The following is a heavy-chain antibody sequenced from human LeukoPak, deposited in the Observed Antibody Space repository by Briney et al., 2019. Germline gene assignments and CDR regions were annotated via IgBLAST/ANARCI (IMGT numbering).Heavy chain of an antibody. V-gene: IGHV3-30-3*01. D-gene: IGHD3-3*01. Sequence: GGSLRLSCAASGFTFSSYAMSWVRQAPGKGLEWVAVISYDGSNKYYADSLKGRFTISRDNFTNTLYLQMNSLRAEDTAVYYCAKDFLYYDFWSGYLDYWGQGALVTVSS. CDR1: GFTFSSYA. CDR3: AKDFLYYDFWSGYLDY. CDR2: ISYDGSNK. J-gene: IGHJ4*02.